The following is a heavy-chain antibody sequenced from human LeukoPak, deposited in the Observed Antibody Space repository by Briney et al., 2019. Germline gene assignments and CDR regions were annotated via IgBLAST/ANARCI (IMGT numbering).Heavy chain of an antibody. Sequence: GESLRISCKGPGYSFTSYLISWVRQMPGKGLEWMVRIDPSDSHTNYSPSFRGHVTISADKSISTAYLQWSSLKASDTAMYYCARRYGSGSSIDYWGQGTLVTVSS. D-gene: IGHD3-10*01. CDR2: IDPSDSHT. J-gene: IGHJ4*02. CDR3: ARRYGSGSSIDY. CDR1: GYSFTSYL. V-gene: IGHV5-10-1*01.